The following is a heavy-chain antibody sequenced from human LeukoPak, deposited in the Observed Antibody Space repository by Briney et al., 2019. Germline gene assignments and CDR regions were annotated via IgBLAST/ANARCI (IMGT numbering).Heavy chain of an antibody. V-gene: IGHV1-8*01. Sequence: GESLKISCKASGYTFTSYDINWVRQATGQGLEWMGWMNPNSGNTGYAQKFQGRVTMTRNTSISTAYMELSSLRSEDTAVYYCARAGSSYGMDVWGQGTTVTVSS. CDR2: MNPNSGNT. CDR1: GYTFTSYD. CDR3: ARAGSSYGMDV. D-gene: IGHD6-19*01. J-gene: IGHJ6*02.